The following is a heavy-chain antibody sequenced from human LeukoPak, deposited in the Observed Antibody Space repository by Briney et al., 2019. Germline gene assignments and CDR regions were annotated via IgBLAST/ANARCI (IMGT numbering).Heavy chain of an antibody. CDR3: AKDGPAAGLSYFDY. D-gene: IGHD6-13*01. CDR2: IRYDGSKK. J-gene: IGHJ4*02. Sequence: PGGSLRLSCAASGFIFSSYGIHWARPAPGKGLGWVSFIRYDGSKKYYTDSVKGRFTISRDNSMNTVYLQMNSLRDEDTAMYYCAKDGPAAGLSYFDYWGQGTLVTVSS. V-gene: IGHV3-30*02. CDR1: GFIFSSYG.